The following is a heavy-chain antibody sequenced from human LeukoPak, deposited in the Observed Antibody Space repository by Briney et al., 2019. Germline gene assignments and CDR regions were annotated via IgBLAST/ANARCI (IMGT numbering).Heavy chain of an antibody. V-gene: IGHV3-23*01. CDR2: ISGSGGST. D-gene: IGHD3-10*01. J-gene: IGHJ6*02. CDR1: GFTFSSYA. Sequence: GGSLRLSCAASGFTFSSYAMSWVRQAPGKGLEWVSAISGSGGSTYYADSVKGRFTISRDNSKNTLYLQMNSLRAEDTAVYYCAKAPMVRSHYYGMDVWGQGITVTASS. CDR3: AKAPMVRSHYYGMDV.